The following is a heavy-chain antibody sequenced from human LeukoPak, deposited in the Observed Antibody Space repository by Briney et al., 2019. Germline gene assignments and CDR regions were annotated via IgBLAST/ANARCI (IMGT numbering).Heavy chain of an antibody. V-gene: IGHV3-7*03. Sequence: GGSLRLSCAASGFTFSSYWMSWVRQAPGKGLEWVANTKQDGSEKYYVDSVKGRFTISRDNAKNSLYLQMNSLRAEDTAVYYCRIFSSGWPHNWFDPWGQGTLVTVSS. CDR3: RIFSSGWPHNWFDP. D-gene: IGHD6-19*01. CDR2: TKQDGSEK. J-gene: IGHJ5*02. CDR1: GFTFSSYW.